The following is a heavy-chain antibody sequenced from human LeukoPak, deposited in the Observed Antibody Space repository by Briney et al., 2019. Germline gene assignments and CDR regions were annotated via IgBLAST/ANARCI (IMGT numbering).Heavy chain of an antibody. CDR3: ARHASYDFWSGYPTYYFDY. D-gene: IGHD3-3*01. Sequence: SETLSLSCTVSGGSVSTYYWSWIRQPPGKGLEWIASVSYSGSSKYNPSLNSRVTISVDTSKNQVSLKLDSVTAADTAVYYCARHASYDFWSGYPTYYFDYWGQGTLVTVSS. CDR2: VSYSGSS. V-gene: IGHV4-59*08. J-gene: IGHJ4*02. CDR1: GGSVSTYY.